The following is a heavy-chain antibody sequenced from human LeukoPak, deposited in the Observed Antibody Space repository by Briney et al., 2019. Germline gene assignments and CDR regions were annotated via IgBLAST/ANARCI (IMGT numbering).Heavy chain of an antibody. CDR1: GYTFTGYY. D-gene: IGHD3-3*01. CDR3: ARGPFLEWLLYFDY. Sequence: ASVKVSCKASGYTFTGYYMHWVRQAPGQGLEWMGWINPNSGGTNYAQKFQGRVTMTRDTSISTAYMELSRLRPDDTAVYYCARGPFLEWLLYFDYWGQGTLVTVSS. CDR2: INPNSGGT. J-gene: IGHJ4*02. V-gene: IGHV1-2*02.